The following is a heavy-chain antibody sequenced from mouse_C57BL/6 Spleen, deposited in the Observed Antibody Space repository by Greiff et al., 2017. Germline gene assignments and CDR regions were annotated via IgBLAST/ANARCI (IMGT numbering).Heavy chain of an antibody. CDR1: GYAFSSSW. CDR2: IYPGDGDT. Sequence: QVQLQQSGPELVKPGASVKISCKASGYAFSSSWMNWVKQRPGKGLEWIGRIYPGDGDTNYNGKFKGKATLTADKSSSTAYTQLSSLTSEDSAVYFCARSDDFYYAMDYWGRGTSVTVSS. D-gene: IGHD2-4*01. J-gene: IGHJ4*01. V-gene: IGHV1-82*01. CDR3: ARSDDFYYAMDY.